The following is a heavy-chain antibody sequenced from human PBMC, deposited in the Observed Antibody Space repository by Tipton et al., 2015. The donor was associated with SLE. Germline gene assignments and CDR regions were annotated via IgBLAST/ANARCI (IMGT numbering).Heavy chain of an antibody. CDR2: INHSGST. Sequence: GLVKPSETLSLTCAVYGGSFSGYYWSWIRQPPGKGLEWIGEINHSGSTNYNPSLKSRVTISVDTSKDQFSLKLSSVTAADTAVYYCARAQLGIRGIDYWGQGNLVTVSS. CDR1: GGSFSGYY. D-gene: IGHD7-27*01. CDR3: ARAQLGIRGIDY. V-gene: IGHV4-34*01. J-gene: IGHJ4*02.